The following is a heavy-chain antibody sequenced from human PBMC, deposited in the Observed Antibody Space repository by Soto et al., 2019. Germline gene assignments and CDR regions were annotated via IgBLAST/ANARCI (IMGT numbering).Heavy chain of an antibody. V-gene: IGHV3-23*01. J-gene: IGHJ4*02. Sequence: EVQLLESGGRMVQPGESLRLSCTTSGFTFTDYAMGWVRQAPGKGLECVATISGSGGNTFYAEAVKGRFTISSDISKNSVYLRRNRLRDEDPAVYYCAKTGAPTGWDYSFHYWGQGPQVFVSS. CDR1: GFTFTDYA. CDR3: AKTGAPTGWDYSFHY. D-gene: IGHD5-12*01. CDR2: ISGSGGNT.